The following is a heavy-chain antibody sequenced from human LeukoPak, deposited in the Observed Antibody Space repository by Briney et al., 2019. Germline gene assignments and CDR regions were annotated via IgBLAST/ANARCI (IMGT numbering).Heavy chain of an antibody. CDR1: GYTFTSYD. CDR2: MNPNSGNT. J-gene: IGHJ4*02. V-gene: IGHV1-8*01. Sequence: ASVKVSCKASGYTFTSYDINWVRQATGQGLEWMGWMNPNSGNTGYAQKFQGRVTMTRNTSISTAYMELSSPRSEDTAVYYCARGRVDIVATITRVDYWGQGTLVTVSS. D-gene: IGHD5-12*01. CDR3: ARGRVDIVATITRVDY.